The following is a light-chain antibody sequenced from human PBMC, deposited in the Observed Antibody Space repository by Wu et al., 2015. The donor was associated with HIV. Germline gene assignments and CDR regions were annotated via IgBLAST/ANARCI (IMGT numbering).Light chain of an antibody. J-gene: IGKJ5*01. CDR3: QQRSYSPLT. Sequence: VLTQSPVFLSLSPGEKATLSCRASHSVDTSLAWYQQRPGQSPRLLIYDAFNRATGVPARFRGSGSGTDFTLTITSLDPEDFAVYYCQQRSYSPLTFGQGTTTGD. V-gene: IGKV3-11*01. CDR1: HSVDTS. CDR2: DAF.